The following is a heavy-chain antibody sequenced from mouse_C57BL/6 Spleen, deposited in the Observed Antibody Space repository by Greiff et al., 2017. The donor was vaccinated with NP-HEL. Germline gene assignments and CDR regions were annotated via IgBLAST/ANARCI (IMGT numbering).Heavy chain of an antibody. V-gene: IGHV5-6*02. CDR1: GFTFSSYG. CDR2: ISSGGSYT. Sequence: DVMLVESGGDLVKPGGSLKLSCAASGFTFSSYGMSWVRQTPDKRLEWVATISSGGSYTYYPDSVKGRFTISRDNAKNTLYLQMSSLKSEDTAMYYCARRGLSAMDYWGQGTSVTVSS. J-gene: IGHJ4*01. D-gene: IGHD1-1*02. CDR3: ARRGLSAMDY.